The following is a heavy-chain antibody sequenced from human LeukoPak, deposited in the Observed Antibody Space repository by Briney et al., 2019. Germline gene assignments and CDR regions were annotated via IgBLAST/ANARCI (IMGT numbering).Heavy chain of an antibody. V-gene: IGHV4-59*12. CDR2: IYYSGYT. J-gene: IGHJ4*02. D-gene: IGHD3-22*01. CDR1: GGSISSYY. Sequence: PSETLSLTCTVSGGSISSYYWSWIRQPPGKGLKWIGNIYYSGYTTYSPSLRSRVTISVDKSKNQFSLKLSSVTAADTAVYYCARVSGNYYDSSGSLGYWGQGTLVTVSS. CDR3: ARVSGNYYDSSGSLGY.